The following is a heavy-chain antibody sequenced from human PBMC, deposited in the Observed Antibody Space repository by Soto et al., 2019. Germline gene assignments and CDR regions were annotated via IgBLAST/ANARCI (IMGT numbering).Heavy chain of an antibody. J-gene: IGHJ4*02. CDR1: GFSFSNYA. D-gene: IGHD6-13*01. Sequence: EVQLLESGGGLVQPGGSLRLSCAASGFSFSNYAMSWVRQAPGKGLEWVSVISDSGDSTNYADSVKGRFTVSRDNSKSTLYLQMNSLRAEDTAVYYCAKSPYSTTLYYFDYWGQGTLATVS. V-gene: IGHV3-23*01. CDR3: AKSPYSTTLYYFDY. CDR2: ISDSGDST.